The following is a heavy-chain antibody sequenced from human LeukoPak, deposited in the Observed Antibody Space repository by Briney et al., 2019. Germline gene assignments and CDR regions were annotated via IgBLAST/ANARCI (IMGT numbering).Heavy chain of an antibody. J-gene: IGHJ4*02. D-gene: IGHD5-18*01. CDR3: ARVDTAMVLPPDY. V-gene: IGHV1-69*13. Sequence: SVKVSCKASGGTFSSYAISWVRQAPGQGLEXXGGIIPIFGTANYAQKFQGRVTITADESTSTAYMELSSLRSEDTAVYYCARVDTAMVLPPDYWGQGTLVTVSS. CDR1: GGTFSSYA. CDR2: IIPIFGTA.